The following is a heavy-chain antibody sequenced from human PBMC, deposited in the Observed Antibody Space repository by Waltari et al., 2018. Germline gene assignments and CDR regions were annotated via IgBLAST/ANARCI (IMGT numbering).Heavy chain of an antibody. J-gene: IGHJ4*02. CDR1: GGTFSSYA. CDR2: ISPCCGNA. V-gene: IGHV1-69*13. Sequence: QVQLVQSGAAVKKPGSSVKVSCKASGGTFSSYAISWVRQAPGQGLEWMGGISPCCGNASDAQTFQGRVTSPADESTSRACMELRSLRSEETAVYYCARDLNMEWRPDNSLWGQGTLVTVSS. CDR3: ARDLNMEWRPDNSL. D-gene: IGHD3-3*01.